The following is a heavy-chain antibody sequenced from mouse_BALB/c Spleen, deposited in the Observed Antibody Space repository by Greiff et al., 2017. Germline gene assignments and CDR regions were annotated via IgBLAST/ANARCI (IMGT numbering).Heavy chain of an antibody. CDR2: IWCGGST. CDR3: AKHSCYGSSYWDFDV. CDR1: GFSLTDYG. J-gene: IGHJ1*01. D-gene: IGHD1-1*01. Sequence: VQLVESGPGLVAPSRCLSITCTVSGFSLTDYGVSWIRQPPGKGLEWLGVIWCGGSTSYKSAIKYRLSISKDNSKSQVFLKMNSLQTDDTAMYYCAKHSCYGSSYWDFDVWGAGTTVTVSS. V-gene: IGHV2-6-5*01.